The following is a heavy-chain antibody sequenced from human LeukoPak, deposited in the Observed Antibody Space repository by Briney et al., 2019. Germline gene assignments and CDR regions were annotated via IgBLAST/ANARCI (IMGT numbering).Heavy chain of an antibody. CDR1: GYTFTGYY. J-gene: IGHJ6*03. D-gene: IGHD5-18*01. V-gene: IGHV1-2*02. Sequence: ASVKVSCKASGYTFTGYYMHWVRQAPGQGLEWMGWINPNSGGTNYAQKFQGRVTMTRDTSISTAYMELSRLRSDDTAVYYCARGPVDTAMATYYYYMDVWGKGTTVTVSS. CDR2: INPNSGGT. CDR3: ARGPVDTAMATYYYYMDV.